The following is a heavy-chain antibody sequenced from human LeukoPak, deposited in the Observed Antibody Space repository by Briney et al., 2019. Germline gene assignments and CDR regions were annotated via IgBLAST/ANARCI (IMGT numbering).Heavy chain of an antibody. J-gene: IGHJ4*02. V-gene: IGHV4-34*01. D-gene: IGHD5-24*01. CDR3: ARHERDGYHAD. CDR1: GGSFSGYY. CDR2: INHSGST. Sequence: SETLSLTCAVYGGSFSGYYWSWIRQPPGKGLEWIGEINHSGSTNYNPSLKSRVTISVDTSKNQFSLKLSSVTAADTAVYYCARHERDGYHADWGQGTLVTVSS.